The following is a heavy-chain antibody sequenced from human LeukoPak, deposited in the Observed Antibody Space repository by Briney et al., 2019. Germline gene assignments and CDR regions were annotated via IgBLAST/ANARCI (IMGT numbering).Heavy chain of an antibody. CDR3: ARVLYYYGSGSFGAFDS. CDR1: GYTFTGYY. V-gene: IGHV1-2*02. J-gene: IGHJ3*02. CDR2: INPNSGGT. Sequence: AAVTVSCKASGYTFTGYYMHGVRQAPGQGVEGRGWINPNSGGTNYAQTLQGRVTITRDTSSSTAYIELSRLRSDDTAVYYCARVLYYYGSGSFGAFDSWGQGTMVTVSA. D-gene: IGHD3-10*01.